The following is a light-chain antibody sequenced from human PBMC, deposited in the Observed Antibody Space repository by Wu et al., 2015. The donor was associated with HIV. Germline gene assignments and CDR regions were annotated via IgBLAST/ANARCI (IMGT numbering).Light chain of an antibody. CDR2: GVS. CDR3: HHYGSSPHS. J-gene: IGKJ2*03. Sequence: EIVMTLSPATLSVSPGERATLSCRASESVRNNLAWYQQKPGQAPRLLIYGVSSRATGVPDRFSGSGSGTDFSLAITRLEPEDFAVYYCHHYGSSPHSFGQGTKLEIK. V-gene: IGKV3-20*01. CDR1: ESVRNN.